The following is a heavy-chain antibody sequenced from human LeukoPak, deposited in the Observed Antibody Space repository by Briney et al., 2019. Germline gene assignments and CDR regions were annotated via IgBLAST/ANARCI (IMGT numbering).Heavy chain of an antibody. CDR2: IYHSGST. D-gene: IGHD1-26*01. CDR1: GYSISSGYY. J-gene: IGHJ3*02. CDR3: ARYIVSYPHDAFDI. V-gene: IGHV4-38-2*02. Sequence: SETLSLTCTVSGYSISSGYYWGWIRQPPGKGLECIGSIYHSGSTYYNPSLKSRVTISVDTSKNQFSLKLSPVTATDTAFYYCARYIVSYPHDAFDIWGQGTMVTVSS.